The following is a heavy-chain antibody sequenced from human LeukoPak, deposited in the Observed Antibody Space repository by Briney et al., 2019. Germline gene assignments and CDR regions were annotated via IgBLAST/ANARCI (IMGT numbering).Heavy chain of an antibody. Sequence: SETLSLTCTVSGGSISSYYWSWIRQPPGKGLEWIGYIYYSGSTNYNPSLKSRVTISVDTSKNQFSLKLSSVTAADTAVYYCARHSGSGWHGVYYGMDVWGQGTTVTVSS. CDR1: GGSISSYY. V-gene: IGHV4-59*08. CDR2: IYYSGST. CDR3: ARHSGSGWHGVYYGMDV. J-gene: IGHJ6*02. D-gene: IGHD6-19*01.